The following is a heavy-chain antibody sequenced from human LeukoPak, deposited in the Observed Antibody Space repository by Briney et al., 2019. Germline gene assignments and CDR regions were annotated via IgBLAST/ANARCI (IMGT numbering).Heavy chain of an antibody. J-gene: IGHJ4*02. D-gene: IGHD1-1*01. CDR2: INPSGGST. Sequence: ASVTVSCTASGYTFTSYYMHWVRQAPGQGLEWMGLINPSGGSTSYAQKFQGRVTMTRDTSTSTVYMELSSLRAEDTAVYYCASSKGTTEFDYWGQGTLVSVSS. V-gene: IGHV1-46*01. CDR1: GYTFTSYY. CDR3: ASSKGTTEFDY.